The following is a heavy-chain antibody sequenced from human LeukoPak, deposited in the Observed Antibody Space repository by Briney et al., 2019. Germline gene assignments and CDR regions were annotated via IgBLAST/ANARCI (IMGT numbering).Heavy chain of an antibody. V-gene: IGHV1-69*05. CDR2: IIPIFGTA. Sequence: GASVKVSCKASGGTFSSYAISWVRQAPGQGLEWMGGIIPIFGTANYAQKFQGRVTITTDESTSTAYMELSSLRSEDTAVYYCARVLHPKSQSYYYYYYMDVWGKGTTVTVSS. CDR1: GGTFSSYA. J-gene: IGHJ6*03. D-gene: IGHD4-11*01. CDR3: ARVLHPKSQSYYYYYYMDV.